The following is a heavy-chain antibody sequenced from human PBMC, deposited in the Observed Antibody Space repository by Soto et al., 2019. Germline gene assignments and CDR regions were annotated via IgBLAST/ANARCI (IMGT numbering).Heavy chain of an antibody. CDR3: ARGWDYYDSSGLYY. J-gene: IGHJ4*02. Sequence: PSETLSLTCAVSGGSISSSNLWSWVRQPPGKGLEWIGEIYHSGSTNYNPSLKSRVTISVDKSKNQFSLKLSSVTAADTAVYYCARGWDYYDSSGLYYWGQGTLVTSPQ. D-gene: IGHD3-22*01. CDR1: GGSISSSNL. CDR2: IYHSGST. V-gene: IGHV4-4*02.